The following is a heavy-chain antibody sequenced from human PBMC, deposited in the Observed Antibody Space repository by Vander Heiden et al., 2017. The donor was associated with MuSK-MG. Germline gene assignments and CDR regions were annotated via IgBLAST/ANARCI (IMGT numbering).Heavy chain of an antibody. CDR1: GFTFSTYW. CDR2: IKQDGSEK. V-gene: IGHV3-7*03. CDR3: ARLQAGY. Sequence: EVQLVESGGGLVQPGGSLRPSCVVSGFTFSTYWMNWVRRAPGKGLEWVANIKQDGSEKNYVDSVKGRFTISRDNAKNSLFLQMNSLRAEDTAVYYCARLQAGYWGDGTLVAVSS. J-gene: IGHJ4*01.